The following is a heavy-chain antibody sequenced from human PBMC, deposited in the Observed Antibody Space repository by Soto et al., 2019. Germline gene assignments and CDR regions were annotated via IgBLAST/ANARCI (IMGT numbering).Heavy chain of an antibody. CDR2: MSYDGSTK. J-gene: IGHJ4*02. CDR1: GFTFSSYA. CDR3: AKAPSIVLLGPHVY. D-gene: IGHD3-22*01. V-gene: IGHV3-30*18. Sequence: PGGSLRLSCADSGFTFSSYAMHWVRKSPGKGLEWVAVMSYDGSTKYYADSVKGRFNISRDNSKNTLYLQMNSLRAEDTAVYYCAKAPSIVLLGPHVYWGQGTLVTVSS.